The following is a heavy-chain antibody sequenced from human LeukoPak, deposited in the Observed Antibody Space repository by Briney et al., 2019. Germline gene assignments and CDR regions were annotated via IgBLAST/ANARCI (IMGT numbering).Heavy chain of an antibody. D-gene: IGHD1-26*01. Sequence: GGSLRLSCAASGFTVSNNYMRWVRQAPGKGLEWVSILYGDGSPYYADSVRGRFTISRDNFKNTLYLQMNSLRAEDTAVYYCARARSGTGQTWGSPNYYYYYMDVWGKESRVTVSS. CDR1: GFTVSNNY. CDR2: LYGDGSP. J-gene: IGHJ6*03. V-gene: IGHV3-53*01. CDR3: ARARSGTGQTWGSPNYYYYYMDV.